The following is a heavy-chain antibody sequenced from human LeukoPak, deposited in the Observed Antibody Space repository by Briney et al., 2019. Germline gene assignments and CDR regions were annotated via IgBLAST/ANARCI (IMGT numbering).Heavy chain of an antibody. CDR1: GFTFSNAW. J-gene: IGHJ4*02. Sequence: PGGSLRLSCAASGFTFSNAWMSWVRQAPGKGLEWVGRIKSKTDGGTTDYAAPVKGRFTISRDDSENTLYLQMNSLKTEDTAVYYCTSFTAAAGSNFDYWGQGTLVTVSS. CDR3: TSFTAAAGSNFDY. CDR2: IKSKTDGGTT. V-gene: IGHV3-15*01. D-gene: IGHD6-13*01.